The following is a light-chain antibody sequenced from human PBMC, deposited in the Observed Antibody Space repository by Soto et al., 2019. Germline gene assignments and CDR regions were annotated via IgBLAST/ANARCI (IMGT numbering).Light chain of an antibody. CDR3: TSFTSGSTPYV. Sequence: QSALTQPASVSGSPGQSITISCTGTSSDVGGYNYVSWYQQHPGKAPKLMIYDVSNWPSGVSNRFSGSKSGNTASLTISGLQAEDEADYYCTSFTSGSTPYVFGTGTKVTVL. J-gene: IGLJ1*01. CDR2: DVS. CDR1: SSDVGGYNY. V-gene: IGLV2-14*01.